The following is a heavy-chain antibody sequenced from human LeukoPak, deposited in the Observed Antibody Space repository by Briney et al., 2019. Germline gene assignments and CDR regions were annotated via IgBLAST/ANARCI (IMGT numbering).Heavy chain of an antibody. CDR2: TYYRSKWYN. V-gene: IGHV6-1*01. D-gene: IGHD4-17*01. J-gene: IGHJ2*01. CDR1: GDSVSGNTIA. CDR3: ARDSPLTTVTTFPYWYFDL. Sequence: SQTLSLTCAISGDSVSGNTIAWNWIRQSPSRGLEWLGRTYYRSKWYNDYAVSVKSRITINPDTSKNQFSLQLNSVTPEDTAVYYCARDSPLTTVTTFPYWYFDLWGRGTLVTVSS.